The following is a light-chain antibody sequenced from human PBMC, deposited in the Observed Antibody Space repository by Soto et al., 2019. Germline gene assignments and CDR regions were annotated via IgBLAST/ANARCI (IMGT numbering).Light chain of an antibody. CDR3: LLSYSGSRPVV. CDR2: DTN. J-gene: IGLJ2*01. Sequence: QTVVTQGPSLTVSPGGTVTLTCGSSTGAVTSGHYPYWIQQKPGQAPRTLIYDTNNKQSWTPARFSGSLLGGKAALTLSGAQPEDEADYYCLLSYSGSRPVVFGGGTKLTVL. V-gene: IGLV7-46*01. CDR1: TGAVTSGHY.